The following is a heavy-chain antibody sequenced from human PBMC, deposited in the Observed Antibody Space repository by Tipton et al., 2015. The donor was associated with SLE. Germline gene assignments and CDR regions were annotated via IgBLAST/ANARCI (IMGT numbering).Heavy chain of an antibody. CDR3: AKDYNHDNADYN. CDR2: IYYSGTAH. V-gene: IGHV4-39*07. J-gene: IGHJ4*02. D-gene: IGHD4-17*01. CDR1: GDSITRSSFY. Sequence: LRLSCTVSGDSITRSSFYWGWIRQPPGKGLEWIGSIYYSGTAHYENPSLKSRVTISIDTSNNQFSLRLTSVTAADTAVYYCAKDYNHDNADYNWGQGTLVIVSS.